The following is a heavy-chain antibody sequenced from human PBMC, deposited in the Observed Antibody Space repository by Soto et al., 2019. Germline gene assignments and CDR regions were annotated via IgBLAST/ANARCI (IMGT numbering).Heavy chain of an antibody. CDR3: ARTYYDILTGYGPFDY. Sequence: PSETLSLTCTVSGGSITTYQWSWIRQPPGKGLEWIGYIYYSGSTNYNPSLKSRVTISVDTSKNQFSLKLSSVTAADTAVYYCARTYYDILTGYGPFDYWGQGTLVTVSS. V-gene: IGHV4-59*01. CDR1: GGSITTYQ. J-gene: IGHJ4*02. CDR2: IYYSGST. D-gene: IGHD3-9*01.